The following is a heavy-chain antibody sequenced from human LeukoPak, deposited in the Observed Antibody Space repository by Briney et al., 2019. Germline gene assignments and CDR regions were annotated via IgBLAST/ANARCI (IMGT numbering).Heavy chain of an antibody. CDR1: GGSISSGGYS. CDR2: IYHSGST. Sequence: PSETLSLTCAVSGGSISSGGYSWSWIRQPPGKGLEWIGYIYHSGSTYYNPSLKSRVTISVDRSKNQFSLKLSSVTAADTAVYYCARRKCSGGSCYSGFDAFDIWGQGTMVTVSS. CDR3: ARRKCSGGSCYSGFDAFDI. V-gene: IGHV4-30-2*01. J-gene: IGHJ3*02. D-gene: IGHD2-15*01.